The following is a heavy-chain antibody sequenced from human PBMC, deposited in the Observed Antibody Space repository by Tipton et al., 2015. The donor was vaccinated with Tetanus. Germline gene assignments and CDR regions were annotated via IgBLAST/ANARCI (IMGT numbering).Heavy chain of an antibody. CDR1: GGSTHGFY. CDR2: THHSGNT. V-gene: IGHV4-59*01. Sequence: TLSLTCTVSGGSTHGFYWTWIRQSAGKGLEWIGYTHHSGNTKYNPSLSGRVTTSVDTSKNQFSLKISSLTAADTAVYYCARWGDASGSTNLYAFDIWGQGTMVSVSS. J-gene: IGHJ3*02. CDR3: ARWGDASGSTNLYAFDI. D-gene: IGHD3-10*01.